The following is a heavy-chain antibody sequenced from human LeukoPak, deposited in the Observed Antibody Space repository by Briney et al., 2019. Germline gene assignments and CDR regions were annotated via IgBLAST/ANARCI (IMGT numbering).Heavy chain of an antibody. CDR1: GGTFSSYA. Sequence: SVKVSCKASGGTFSSYAISWVRQAPGQGLEWMGGIIPIFGTANYAQKFQGRVTITADKSTSTAYMELSSLRSEDTAVYYCATLGYCSSTSCYPQTNSDDYWGQGTLVTVSS. D-gene: IGHD2-2*01. CDR3: ATLGYCSSTSCYPQTNSDDY. J-gene: IGHJ4*02. V-gene: IGHV1-69*06. CDR2: IIPIFGTA.